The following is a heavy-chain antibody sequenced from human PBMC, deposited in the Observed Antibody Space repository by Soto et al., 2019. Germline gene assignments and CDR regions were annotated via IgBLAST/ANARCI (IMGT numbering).Heavy chain of an antibody. J-gene: IGHJ5*02. CDR1: GGTFSSYA. CDR2: IIPIFGTA. V-gene: IGHV1-69*06. Sequence: SVKVSCKASGGTFSSYAISWVRQAPGQGLEWMGGIIPIFGTANYAQKFQGRVTITADKSTSTAYMELSSLRSEDTAVYYCARGGDESNLKFDPWGQGTLVTLSS. D-gene: IGHD2-21*02. CDR3: ARGGDESNLKFDP.